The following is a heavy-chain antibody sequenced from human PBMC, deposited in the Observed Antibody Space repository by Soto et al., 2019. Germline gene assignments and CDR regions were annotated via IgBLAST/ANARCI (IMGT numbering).Heavy chain of an antibody. CDR2: IYYSGST. CDR3: ARAQITMIVVVLFDY. J-gene: IGHJ4*02. CDR1: GGPLSSGSYY. D-gene: IGHD3-22*01. Sequence: PSETLSLTCTVSGGPLSSGSYYWSWIRQTPGRGLEWIAYIYYSGSTHYSPSLKSRVTISVDTSKNQFSLKLSSVTAADTAVYYCARAQITMIVVVLFDYWGQGTLVTVSS. V-gene: IGHV4-61*01.